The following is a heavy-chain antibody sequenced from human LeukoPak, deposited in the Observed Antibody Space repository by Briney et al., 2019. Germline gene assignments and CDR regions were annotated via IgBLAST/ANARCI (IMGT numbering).Heavy chain of an antibody. CDR3: ARGDMNYYYYYMDV. CDR2: IYTSGST. V-gene: IGHV4-4*07. Sequence: SSETLSLTCTVSGGSISSNYWSWIRQPAGKGLEWIGRIYTSGSTNYNPSLKSRVTMSVDTSKNQFSLKLNSVTAADTAVYYCARGDMNYYYYYMDVWGKGTTVTVSS. J-gene: IGHJ6*03. CDR1: GGSISSNY. D-gene: IGHD2-15*01.